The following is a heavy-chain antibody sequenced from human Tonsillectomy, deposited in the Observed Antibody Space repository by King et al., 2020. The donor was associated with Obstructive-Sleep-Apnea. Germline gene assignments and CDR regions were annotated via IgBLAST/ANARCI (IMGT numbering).Heavy chain of an antibody. CDR2: IGTAGGT. J-gene: IGHJ4*02. Sequence: VQLVESGGGLVQPGGSLRLSCAASGFTFSSYDMHWVRQTTGKGLEWVSAIGTAGGTYYPGSVKGRFTISRENAKNSLYLQMNSLRAGDTAVYYCARGYYGSGSYHPFDYWGQGTLVTVSS. D-gene: IGHD3-10*01. V-gene: IGHV3-13*04. CDR3: ARGYYGSGSYHPFDY. CDR1: GFTFSSYD.